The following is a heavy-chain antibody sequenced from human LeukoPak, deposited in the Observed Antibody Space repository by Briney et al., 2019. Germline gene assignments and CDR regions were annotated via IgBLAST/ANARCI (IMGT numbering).Heavy chain of an antibody. CDR1: GFTFSSSA. CDR2: ISGSGGST. D-gene: IGHD5-18*01. V-gene: IGHV3-23*01. J-gene: IGHJ4*02. CDR3: AKVEAAMAEPHFDY. Sequence: GGSLRLSCAASGFTFSSSAMSWVRQVPGKGLEWVSGISGSGGSTYYADSVKGRFTISRDNSKNTLYLQMNSLRAEDTAVYYCAKVEAAMAEPHFDYWGQGTLVTVSS.